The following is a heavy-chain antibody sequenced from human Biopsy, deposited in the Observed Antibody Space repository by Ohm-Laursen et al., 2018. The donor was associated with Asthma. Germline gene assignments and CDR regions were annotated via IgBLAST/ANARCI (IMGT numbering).Heavy chain of an antibody. CDR1: GYTFNSAG. V-gene: IGHV1-18*01. CDR2: ISVYNGNT. CDR3: ARAVDYSHYYGIDV. D-gene: IGHD3-10*01. Sequence: GSSVNVSCKTSGYTFNSAGITWARQAPGQGLEWMGWISVYNGNTKVAQKLQDRVTMITDTSTSTAYMELRSLRSDDTAVYFCARAVDYSHYYGIDVWGQGTTVTVS. J-gene: IGHJ6*02.